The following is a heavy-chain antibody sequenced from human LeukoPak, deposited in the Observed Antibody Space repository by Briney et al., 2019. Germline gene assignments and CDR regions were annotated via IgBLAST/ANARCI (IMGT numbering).Heavy chain of an antibody. CDR3: ARVKPSYYYDSSGYSPADAFDI. CDR1: GGSISSYY. CDR2: IYTSGST. J-gene: IGHJ3*02. D-gene: IGHD3-22*01. Sequence: SETLSLTCTVSGGSISSYYWSWIRQPAGKGLEWIGRIYTSGSTNYNPSLKSRVTMSVDTSKNQFSLKLSSVTAADTAVYYCARVKPSYYYDSSGYSPADAFDIWGQGTMVTVSS. V-gene: IGHV4-4*07.